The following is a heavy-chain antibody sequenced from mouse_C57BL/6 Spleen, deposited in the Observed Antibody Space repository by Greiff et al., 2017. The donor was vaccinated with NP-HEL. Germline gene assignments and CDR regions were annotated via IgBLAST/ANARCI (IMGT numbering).Heavy chain of an antibody. J-gene: IGHJ3*01. Sequence: EVKLQESGPELVKPGASVKMSCKASGYTFTDYNMHWVKQSHGKSLEWIGYINPNNGGTSYNQKFKGKATLTVNKSSSTAYMELRSLTSEDSAVYYCASQPLDDYDAAWFAYWGQGTLVTVSA. CDR1: GYTFTDYN. CDR2: INPNNGGT. CDR3: ASQPLDDYDAAWFAY. D-gene: IGHD2-4*01. V-gene: IGHV1-22*01.